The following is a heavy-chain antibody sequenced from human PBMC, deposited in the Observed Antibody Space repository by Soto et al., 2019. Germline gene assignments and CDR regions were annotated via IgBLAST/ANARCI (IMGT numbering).Heavy chain of an antibody. D-gene: IGHD3-3*01. J-gene: IGHJ3*01. CDR3: AKDTEEWVSVKGAFDF. CDR1: GFTFRNYA. Sequence: EVQLLESGGGLVQPGGSLRLSCAASGFTFRNYAMSWVRQAPGKGLEWVSAISGGGGSTYYADSVKGRFTISRDNSKNTLYQQMNSRRTAETAIYYCAKDTEEWVSVKGAFDFWGQGTMVTVSS. CDR2: ISGGGGST. V-gene: IGHV3-23*01.